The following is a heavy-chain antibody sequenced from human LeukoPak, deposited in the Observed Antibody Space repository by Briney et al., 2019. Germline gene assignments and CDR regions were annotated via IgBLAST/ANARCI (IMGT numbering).Heavy chain of an antibody. D-gene: IGHD2-15*01. CDR1: GFTFRSYA. J-gene: IGHJ4*02. Sequence: GGSLRLSCTASGFTFRSYAMHWVRQAPGKGLEWVAGVLADGSKRGYADSVKGRFTISRDNSKNTLSLQMNSLTADDTAVYYCAGDSGGSVGYWGQGTLVTVSS. CDR2: VLADGSKR. CDR3: AGDSGGSVGY. V-gene: IGHV3-33*01.